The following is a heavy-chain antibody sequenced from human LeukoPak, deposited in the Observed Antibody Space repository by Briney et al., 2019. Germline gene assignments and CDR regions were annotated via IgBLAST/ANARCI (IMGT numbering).Heavy chain of an antibody. CDR1: GGSISSYY. Sequence: PSETLSLTCTVSGGSISSYYWSWIRQPPGKGLEWIGYIYYSGSTNYNPSLKSRVTISVDTSKNQFSLKLSSVTAADTAVYYCARTYVWGSHRIVVNFDYWGQGTLVTVSS. CDR2: IYYSGST. J-gene: IGHJ4*02. D-gene: IGHD3-16*02. CDR3: ARTYVWGSHRIVVNFDY. V-gene: IGHV4-59*01.